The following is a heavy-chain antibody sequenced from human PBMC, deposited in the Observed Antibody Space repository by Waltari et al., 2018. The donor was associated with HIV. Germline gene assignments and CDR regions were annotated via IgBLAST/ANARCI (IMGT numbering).Heavy chain of an antibody. V-gene: IGHV3-7*01. J-gene: IGHJ4*02. CDR1: GFTFSAYW. Sequence: QLVESGGGLVQPGGSLRLSCAGSGFTFSAYWMSWVRQAPGKGLEWVANIKQDGSEKYSVDSVKGRFTISRDNGNHSLYLQMNSLRAEDTAVYYCAAGNNFDYWGQGSLVTVSS. CDR3: AAGNNFDY. CDR2: IKQDGSEK.